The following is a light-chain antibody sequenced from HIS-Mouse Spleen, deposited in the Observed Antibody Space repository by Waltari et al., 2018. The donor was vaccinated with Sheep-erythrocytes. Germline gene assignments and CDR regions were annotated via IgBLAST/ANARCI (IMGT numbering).Light chain of an antibody. CDR2: EGS. J-gene: IGLJ3*02. CDR3: CSYAGSSTPWV. V-gene: IGLV2-23*01. CDR1: SSDVGSYHL. Sequence: QSALTKPAPVSGSPGQSITLSCTGTSSDVGSYHLVSWYQQHPGKAPKLTIYEGSKRPSGVSNRFSGSKSGNTASLTISGLQAEDEADYYCCSYAGSSTPWVFGGGTKLTVL.